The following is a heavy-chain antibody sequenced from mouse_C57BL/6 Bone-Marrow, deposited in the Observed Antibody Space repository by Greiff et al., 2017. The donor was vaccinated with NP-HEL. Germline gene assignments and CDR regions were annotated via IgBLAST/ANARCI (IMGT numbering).Heavy chain of an antibody. Sequence: EVQGVESGEGLVKPGGSLKLSCAASGFTFSSYAMSWVRQTPEKRLEWVAYISSGGDYIYYADTVKGRFTISRDNARKTLYLQMSSLKSEDTAMYYCTRGYYGSDAMDYWGQGTSVTVSS. D-gene: IGHD1-1*01. CDR3: TRGYYGSDAMDY. V-gene: IGHV5-9-1*02. CDR2: ISSGGDYI. CDR1: GFTFSSYA. J-gene: IGHJ4*01.